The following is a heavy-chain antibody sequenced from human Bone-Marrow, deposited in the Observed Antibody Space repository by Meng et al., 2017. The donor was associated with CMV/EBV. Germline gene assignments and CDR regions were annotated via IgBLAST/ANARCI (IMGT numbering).Heavy chain of an antibody. CDR2: ISYDGSNK. CDR3: AREGYCSSTSCPRAMDV. Sequence: GESLKISCAASGFTFSSYAMHWVRQAPGKGLEWVAVISYDGSNKYYADSVKGRFTISRDNSKNTLYLQMNSLRAEDTAVYYCAREGYCSSTSCPRAMDVWGPGNTVTVSS. V-gene: IGHV3-30*04. J-gene: IGHJ6*02. CDR1: GFTFSSYA. D-gene: IGHD2-2*01.